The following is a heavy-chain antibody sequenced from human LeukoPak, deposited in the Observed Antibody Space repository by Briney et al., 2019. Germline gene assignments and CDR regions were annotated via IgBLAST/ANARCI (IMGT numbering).Heavy chain of an antibody. CDR1: GFTFSRYW. Sequence: ARSLRLSCAASGFTFSRYWMSWVRQAPGKGREWVANIKQDGREKYYVDSVKSRLTISRDNAQNALYLQKNSLRAEGTAVYFCVREGGVAAAGDYWGQGTLVSVSS. CDR2: IKQDGREK. D-gene: IGHD6-13*01. V-gene: IGHV3-7*03. CDR3: VREGGVAAAGDY. J-gene: IGHJ4*02.